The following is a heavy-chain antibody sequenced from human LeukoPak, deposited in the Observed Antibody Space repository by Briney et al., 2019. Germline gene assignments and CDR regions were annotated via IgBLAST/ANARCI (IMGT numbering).Heavy chain of an antibody. J-gene: IGHJ4*02. CDR3: ASGVAYDFWSGYSPRFDY. D-gene: IGHD3-3*01. CDR1: GGSISSYY. Sequence: SETLSLTCTVSGGSISSYYWSWIRQPAGKGLEWIGRIYTSGSTNYNPSLKSRVTMSVDTSKNQFSLKLSSVTAADTAVYYCASGVAYDFWSGYSPRFDYWGQGTLVTVSS. CDR2: IYTSGST. V-gene: IGHV4-4*07.